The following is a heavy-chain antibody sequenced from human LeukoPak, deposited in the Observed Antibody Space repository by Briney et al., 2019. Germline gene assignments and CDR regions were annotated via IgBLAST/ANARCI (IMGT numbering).Heavy chain of an antibody. CDR3: AKQSPYSGRFGVDDD. V-gene: IGHV3-23*01. CDR1: RFTFSNYA. D-gene: IGHD1-26*01. CDR2: INTNSGSI. Sequence: GGSLRLSCVASRFTFSNYAMSWVRQAPGKGPDWVSAINTNSGSIYYTDSVKGRFTTSRDNSKNTLYLQMNDLRPEDTAVYSCAKQSPYSGRFGVDDDWGRGTLVTVSS. J-gene: IGHJ4*02.